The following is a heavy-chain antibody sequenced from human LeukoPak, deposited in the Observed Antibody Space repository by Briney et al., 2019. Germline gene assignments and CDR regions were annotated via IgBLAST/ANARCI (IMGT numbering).Heavy chain of an antibody. CDR3: AKSHGSGSYYPLDY. D-gene: IGHD3-10*01. V-gene: IGHV3-9*01. CDR2: ISWNSGSI. Sequence: QAGGSLRLSCAASGFTFDDYAMHWVRQAPGKGLEWVSGISWNSGSIGYADSVKGRFTISRDNAKNSLYLQMNSLRAEDTALYYCAKSHGSGSYYPLDYWGQGTLVTVSS. J-gene: IGHJ4*02. CDR1: GFTFDDYA.